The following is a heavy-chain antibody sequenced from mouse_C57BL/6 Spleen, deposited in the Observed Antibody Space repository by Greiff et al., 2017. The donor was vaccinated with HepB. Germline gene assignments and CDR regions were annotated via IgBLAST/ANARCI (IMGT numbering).Heavy chain of an antibody. J-gene: IGHJ1*03. V-gene: IGHV5-9-1*02. D-gene: IGHD1-1*01. CDR1: GFTFSSYA. CDR3: TRVGYGSSYFDV. CDR2: ISSGGDYI. Sequence: EVQRVESGEGLVKPGGSLKLSCAASGFTFSSYAMSWVRQTPEKRLEWVAYISSGGDYIYYADTVKGRFTISRDNARNTLYLQMSSLKSEDTAMYYCTRVGYGSSYFDVWGTGTTVTVSS.